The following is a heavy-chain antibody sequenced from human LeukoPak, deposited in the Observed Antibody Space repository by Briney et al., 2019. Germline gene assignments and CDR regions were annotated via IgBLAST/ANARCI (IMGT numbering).Heavy chain of an antibody. V-gene: IGHV4-4*02. Sequence: PSETLSLTCGVSGGSISSTNWWGWLRQPPGQGLEWIGEISLTGETNYNPSLNGRVTMSLDKSRNQLSLKLTSVTAADTAIYYCSRESGAFCPFDYWGQGTLVIVPP. CDR1: GGSISSTNW. D-gene: IGHD1-26*01. CDR2: ISLTGET. CDR3: SRESGAFCPFDY. J-gene: IGHJ4*02.